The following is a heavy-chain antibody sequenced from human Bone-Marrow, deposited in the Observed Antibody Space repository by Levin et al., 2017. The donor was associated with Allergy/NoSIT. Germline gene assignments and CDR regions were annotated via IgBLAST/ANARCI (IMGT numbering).Heavy chain of an antibody. CDR3: ARDQGDS. CDR2: IYIPGTT. V-gene: IGHV3-53*01. J-gene: IGHJ4*02. Sequence: AGGSLRLACAASGFSIINYYMTWVRQAPGKGLECVSVIYIPGTTYYTDSVRGRFIISRDTSKNTVYLQMNNLRGEDTAVYYCARDQGDSWGQGTLVTVS. CDR1: GFSIINYY.